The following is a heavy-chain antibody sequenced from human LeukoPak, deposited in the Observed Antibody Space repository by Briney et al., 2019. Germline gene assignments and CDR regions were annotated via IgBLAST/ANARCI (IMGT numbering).Heavy chain of an antibody. Sequence: PSQTLSLTCAISGDSVSSNSAAWNWIRQSPSRGLEWLGRTYYRSKWYNDYAVSVKSRITINPDTSKNQFSLQLNSVTPEDTAVYYCARSPGKGVLRFLEWFVGYYYGMDIWGQGITVTVSS. CDR1: GDSVSSNSAA. J-gene: IGHJ6*02. D-gene: IGHD3-3*01. CDR2: TYYRSKWYN. CDR3: ARSPGKGVLRFLEWFVGYYYGMDI. V-gene: IGHV6-1*01.